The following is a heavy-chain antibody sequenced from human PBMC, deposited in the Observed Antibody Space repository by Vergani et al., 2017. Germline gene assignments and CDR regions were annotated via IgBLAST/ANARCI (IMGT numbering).Heavy chain of an antibody. J-gene: IGHJ4*02. V-gene: IGHV4-59*01. CDR3: ARRGRGGGGFDY. CDR1: GGSISSYY. D-gene: IGHD3-10*01. CDR2: IYYSGST. Sequence: QVQLQESGPGLVKPSETLSLTCTVSGGSISSYYWSWIRQPPGKGLEWIGYIYYSGSTNYNPSLKSRVTISVDTSKNQFSLKLSSVTAADTAVYYCARRGRGGGGFDYWGQGTLVTVSS.